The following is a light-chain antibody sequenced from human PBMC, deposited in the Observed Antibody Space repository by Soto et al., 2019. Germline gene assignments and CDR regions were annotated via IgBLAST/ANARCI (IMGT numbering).Light chain of an antibody. Sequence: EIVLTQSPATLSLSPGERATLSCRASQSVSSYLAWYQQKPGRAPWLLIYDASNRATGIPARFSGSGSGTDFTLTISSLEPEDFAFYYCQQRSNWPHTFGPGTKVDIK. J-gene: IGKJ3*01. CDR2: DAS. CDR1: QSVSSY. V-gene: IGKV3-11*01. CDR3: QQRSNWPHT.